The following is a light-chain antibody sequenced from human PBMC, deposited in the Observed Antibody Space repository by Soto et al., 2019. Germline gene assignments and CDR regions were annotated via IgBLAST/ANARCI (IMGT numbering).Light chain of an antibody. J-gene: IGKJ2*01. Sequence: EIVMTQYPATLSVSPGEGATLSSRASQSIRTNLAWYQQKVGQAPRLLIYGSSTRATGIPARFSGSGSGTEFTLTISSLQSEDFAVYYCQHYYHWPPGYTFGPGTKLDIK. CDR3: QHYYHWPPGYT. CDR2: GSS. CDR1: QSIRTN. V-gene: IGKV3-15*01.